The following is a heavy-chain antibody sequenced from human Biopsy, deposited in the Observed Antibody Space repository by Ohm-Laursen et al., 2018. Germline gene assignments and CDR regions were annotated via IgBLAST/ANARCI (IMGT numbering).Heavy chain of an antibody. D-gene: IGHD5-12*01. CDR2: IFYSANT. CDR3: ARLGSGDYFPTFFDF. Sequence: SQTLSLTCTVSGVSINGGRYYWNWIRHHPGKGLEWIGNIFYSANTYYNPSLKSRVTISVDTSKNQFSLKLSSATAADTAVYYCARLGSGDYFPTFFDFWGQGALVTVSS. V-gene: IGHV4-31*03. J-gene: IGHJ4*02. CDR1: GVSINGGRYY.